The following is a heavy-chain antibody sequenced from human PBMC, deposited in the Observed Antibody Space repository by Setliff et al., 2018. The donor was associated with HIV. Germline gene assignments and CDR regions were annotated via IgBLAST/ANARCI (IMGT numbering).Heavy chain of an antibody. J-gene: IGHJ4*02. V-gene: IGHV4-39*07. CDR1: GGSISSSSYY. Sequence: PSETLSLTCTVSGGSISSSSYYWGWIRQPPGKGLEWIGSFYYSGNTYYNPSLKSRVTISVDASRNQFSLKLNSVTAADTAVYYCAREPDSIPYDSWGQGTLVTVSS. CDR2: FYYSGNT. CDR3: AREPDSIPYDS. D-gene: IGHD4-4*01.